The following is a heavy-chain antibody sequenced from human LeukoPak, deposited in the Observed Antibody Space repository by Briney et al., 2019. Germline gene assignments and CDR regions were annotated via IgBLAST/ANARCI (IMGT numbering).Heavy chain of an antibody. CDR1: GYTFTGYY. Sequence: ASVKVSCKASGYTFTGYYMHWVRQAPGQGLEWMGWINPNSGGTNYAQKFQGRVTMTRDTSISTAYMELSRLRSDDTAVYYCARELRYFGWLPTIWGQGTMVTVSS. J-gene: IGHJ3*02. CDR2: INPNSGGT. D-gene: IGHD3-9*01. V-gene: IGHV1-2*02. CDR3: ARELRYFGWLPTI.